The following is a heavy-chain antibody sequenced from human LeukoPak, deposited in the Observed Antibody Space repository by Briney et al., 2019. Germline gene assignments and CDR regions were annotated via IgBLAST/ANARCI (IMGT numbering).Heavy chain of an antibody. CDR3: ATDKGKAVVINFDY. D-gene: IGHD3-22*01. CDR2: ISSNGGST. J-gene: IGHJ4*02. V-gene: IGHV3-64*01. CDR1: GFTFSTYG. Sequence: GGSLRLSCAASGFTFSTYGMHWVRQAPGKGLEYVSAISSNGGSTYYANSVKGRFTISRDNSKNTLYLQMGSLRAGDTAVYYCATDKGKAVVINFDYWGQGNLVTVSS.